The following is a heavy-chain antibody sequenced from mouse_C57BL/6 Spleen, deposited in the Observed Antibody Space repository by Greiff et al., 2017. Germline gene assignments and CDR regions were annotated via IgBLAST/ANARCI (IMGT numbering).Heavy chain of an antibody. CDR3: ARSTMTPNFDD. D-gene: IGHD2-4*01. Sequence: VMLVESGPGLVQPSQSLSITCSVSGFSLTSYGVHWVRQSPGKGLEWLGVIWSGGSTDYNAAFISRLSNSKDNSNSQVFFNMNSLQAYDTAIYYFARSTMTPNFDDWGQGTTLTVSS. CDR2: IWSGGST. CDR1: GFSLTSYG. J-gene: IGHJ2*01. V-gene: IGHV2-2*01.